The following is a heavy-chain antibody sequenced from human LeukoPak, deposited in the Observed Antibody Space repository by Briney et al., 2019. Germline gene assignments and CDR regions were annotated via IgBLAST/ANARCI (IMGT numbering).Heavy chain of an antibody. V-gene: IGHV4-34*01. CDR1: GGSFSGYY. CDR2: INHSGST. J-gene: IGHJ4*02. D-gene: IGHD2-8*01. CDR3: ARMTYDRDFDY. Sequence: TPSETLSLTCAVYGGSFSGYYWSWIRRPPGKGLEWIGEINHSGSTNYNPSLKSRVTISVDTSKNQFSPRLSSVTAGDTAVYYCARMTYDRDFDYWGQGILVTVSS.